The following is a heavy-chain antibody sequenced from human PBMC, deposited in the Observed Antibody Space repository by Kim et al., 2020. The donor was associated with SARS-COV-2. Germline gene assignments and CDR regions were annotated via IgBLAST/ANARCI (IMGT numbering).Heavy chain of an antibody. CDR2: INPNSGGT. Sequence: ASVKVSCKASGYTFTGYYMHWVRQAPGQGLEWMGRINPNSGGTNYAQKFQGRVTMTRDTSISTAYMELSRLRSDDTAVYYCARRGGIVATTIYYYYGMDVWGQGTTVTVSS. V-gene: IGHV1-2*06. CDR3: ARRGGIVATTIYYYYGMDV. CDR1: GYTFTGYY. J-gene: IGHJ6*02. D-gene: IGHD5-12*01.